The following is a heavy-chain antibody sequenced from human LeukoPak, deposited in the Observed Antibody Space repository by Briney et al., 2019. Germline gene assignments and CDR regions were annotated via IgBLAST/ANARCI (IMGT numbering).Heavy chain of an antibody. CDR2: IYHSGST. V-gene: IGHV4-4*02. D-gene: IGHD2-2*01. CDR1: GASISSSHW. J-gene: IGHJ5*02. Sequence: SETLSLTCGVSGASISSSHWWSWVRQPPGKGLEWIGEIYHSGSTNYNPSLKSRVTISVKKSKNQFSLELRSVTAADTAVYYCARYCSSTSCVWFDPWGQGTLVTVSS. CDR3: ARYCSSTSCVWFDP.